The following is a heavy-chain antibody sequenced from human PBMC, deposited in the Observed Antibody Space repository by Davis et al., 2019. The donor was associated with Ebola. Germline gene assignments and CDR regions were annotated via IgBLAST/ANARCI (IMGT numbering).Heavy chain of an antibody. D-gene: IGHD7-27*01. J-gene: IGHJ5*02. CDR3: ARLNWVGSWFDP. V-gene: IGHV1-3*01. Sequence: AAPVKVSCKASGYTFTSYAMHWVRQAPGQRLEWMGWINAGNGNTKYSQKFQGRVTITRDTSTTTAYMELRSLRPDDTAVYYCARLNWVGSWFDPWGQGTLVTVSS. CDR2: INAGNGNT. CDR1: GYTFTSYA.